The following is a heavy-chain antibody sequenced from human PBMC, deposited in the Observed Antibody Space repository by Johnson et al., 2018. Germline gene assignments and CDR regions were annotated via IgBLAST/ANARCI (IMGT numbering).Heavy chain of an antibody. CDR1: GGSISSNYY. CDR3: AKDFWSGDYGGAGMGAFDI. Sequence: QVQLQESGPGLVKPSETLSLTCTVSGGSISSNYYWGWIRQPPGKGLEWIGTIYYTGSTYYNPSLKSRVTISVDTSKNQFSLKLRSVTAADTAVYYCAKDFWSGDYGGAGMGAFDIWGQGTMVTVSS. CDR2: IYYTGST. V-gene: IGHV4-39*07. J-gene: IGHJ3*02. D-gene: IGHD3-3*01.